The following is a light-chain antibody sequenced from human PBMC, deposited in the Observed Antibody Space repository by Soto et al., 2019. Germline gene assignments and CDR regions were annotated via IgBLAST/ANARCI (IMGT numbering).Light chain of an antibody. CDR2: DAS. V-gene: IGKV3-15*01. CDR3: QQYGSSSIR. CDR1: ESVSSK. Sequence: EIVMTQSPATLSVSPGERATLSCRASESVSSKLVWYQQKPGQAPRLLIHDASTRATGIPARFSGSGSGTEFILTISSLEPEDFAVYYCQQYGSSSIRFGQGTRLENK. J-gene: IGKJ5*01.